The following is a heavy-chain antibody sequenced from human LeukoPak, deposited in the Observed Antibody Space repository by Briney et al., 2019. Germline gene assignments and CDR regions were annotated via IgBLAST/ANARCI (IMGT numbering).Heavy chain of an antibody. CDR2: MNPNSGNT. D-gene: IGHD2-21*02. Sequence: ASVKVSCKASGYTFTSYDINWVRQATGQGLEWMGWMNPNSGNTGYAQKFQGRVAITRDTSANIVYMELSTLRFGDTAVYYCARGSTSDWPLEYWGRGILVTVSS. V-gene: IGHV1-8*01. CDR1: GYTFTSYD. CDR3: ARGSTSDWPLEY. J-gene: IGHJ4*02.